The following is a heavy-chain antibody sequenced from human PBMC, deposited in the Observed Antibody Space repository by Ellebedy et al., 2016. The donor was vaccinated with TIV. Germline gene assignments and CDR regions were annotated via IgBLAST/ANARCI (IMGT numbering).Heavy chain of an antibody. Sequence: GGSLRLXCKGSGYSFTSYWISWVRQMPGKGLEWMGRIDPSDSYTNYSPSFQGHVTISADKSISTAYLQWSSLKASDTAMYYCATLSGSYTDYYGMDVWGQGTTVTVSS. CDR1: GYSFTSYW. J-gene: IGHJ6*02. CDR2: IDPSDSYT. D-gene: IGHD1-26*01. V-gene: IGHV5-10-1*01. CDR3: ATLSGSYTDYYGMDV.